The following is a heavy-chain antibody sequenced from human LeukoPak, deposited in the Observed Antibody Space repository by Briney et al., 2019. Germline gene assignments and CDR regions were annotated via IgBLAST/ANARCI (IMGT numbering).Heavy chain of an antibody. CDR1: GFTFSSYA. J-gene: IGHJ4*02. CDR2: ISYDGSNK. Sequence: GGSLRLSCAASGFTFSSYAMHWVRQAPGKGLEWVAVISYDGSNKYYADSVKGRFTISRDNSKNTLYLQMNSLRAEDMAVYYCARITTTVTPIDYWGQGTLVTVSS. CDR3: ARITTTVTPIDY. D-gene: IGHD4-17*01. V-gene: IGHV3-30*04.